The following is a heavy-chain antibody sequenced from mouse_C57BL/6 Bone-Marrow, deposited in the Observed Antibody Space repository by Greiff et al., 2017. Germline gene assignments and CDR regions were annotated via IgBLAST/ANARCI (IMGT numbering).Heavy chain of an antibody. CDR2: IYPGDGDT. CDR3: ARWGHYYGYGYFDV. D-gene: IGHD1-1*01. Sequence: VQLQQSGPELVKPGASVRISCKASGYAFSSSWMNWVKQRPGKGLEWIGRIYPGDGDTNYNGKFKGKATLTADKSSSTAYMQLSSLTSEDSAVYFCARWGHYYGYGYFDVWGTGTTVTVSS. J-gene: IGHJ1*03. CDR1: GYAFSSSW. V-gene: IGHV1-82*01.